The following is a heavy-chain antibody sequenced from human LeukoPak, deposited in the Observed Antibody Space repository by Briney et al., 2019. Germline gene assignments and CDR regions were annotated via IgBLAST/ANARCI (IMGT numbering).Heavy chain of an antibody. D-gene: IGHD4-17*01. J-gene: IGHJ4*02. Sequence: PGGSLRLSCGASGFTFSNNWMTWVRQAPGKGLEWVANIRRDGSQKYYVESVKGRVTISRDNSKNLVYLQMDSLRAEDTAVYYCASIDYGDDYWGQGTLVTVSS. CDR1: GFTFSNNW. V-gene: IGHV3-7*01. CDR2: IRRDGSQK. CDR3: ASIDYGDDY.